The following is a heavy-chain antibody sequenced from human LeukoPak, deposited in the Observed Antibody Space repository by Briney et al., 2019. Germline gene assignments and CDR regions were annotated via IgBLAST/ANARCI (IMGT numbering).Heavy chain of an antibody. D-gene: IGHD3-3*01. CDR2: INWNGGST. Sequence: GGSLRLSCAASGFTFSDYYMSWIRQAPGKGLEWVSGINWNGGSTGYADSVKGRFTISRDNAKNSLYLQMNSLRAEDTALYYCARSSSGITIFGVVTHSHYYCYYMDVWGKGTTVTVSS. V-gene: IGHV3-20*04. J-gene: IGHJ6*03. CDR3: ARSSSGITIFGVVTHSHYYCYYMDV. CDR1: GFTFSDYY.